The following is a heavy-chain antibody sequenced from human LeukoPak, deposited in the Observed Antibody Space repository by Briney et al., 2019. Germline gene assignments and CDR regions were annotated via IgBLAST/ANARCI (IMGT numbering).Heavy chain of an antibody. CDR3: AKDPNYDFWSGSSGPSDY. CDR1: GFTFSSYA. V-gene: IGHV3-23*01. CDR2: ISGSGGST. D-gene: IGHD3-3*01. Sequence: GASLRLSCAASGFTFSSYAMSWVRQAPGKGLEWVSAISGSGGSTYYADSVKGRFTISRDNSKNTLYLQMNSLRAEDTAVYYCAKDPNYDFWSGSSGPSDYWGQGTLVTVSS. J-gene: IGHJ4*02.